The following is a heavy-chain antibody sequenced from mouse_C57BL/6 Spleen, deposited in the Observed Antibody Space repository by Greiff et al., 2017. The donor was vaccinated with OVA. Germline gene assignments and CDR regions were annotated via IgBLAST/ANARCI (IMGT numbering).Heavy chain of an antibody. CDR2: IDPSDSET. CDR1: GYTFTSYW. V-gene: IGHV1-52*01. CDR3: ARSRAMGYFDV. J-gene: IGHJ1*03. Sequence: VQLVESGAELVRPGSSVKLSCKASGYTFTSYWMHWVKQRPIQGLEWIGNIDPSDSETHYNQKFKDKATLTVDKSSSTAYMQLSSLTSEDSAVYYCARSRAMGYFDVWGTGTTVTVAS. D-gene: IGHD1-1*02.